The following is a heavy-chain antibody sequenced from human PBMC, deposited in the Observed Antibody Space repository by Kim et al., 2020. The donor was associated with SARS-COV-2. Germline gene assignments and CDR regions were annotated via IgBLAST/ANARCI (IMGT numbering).Heavy chain of an antibody. D-gene: IGHD2-2*01. CDR2: INPNSGGT. V-gene: IGHV1-2*02. CDR1: GYTFTGYY. CDR3: ARGLVPAAKGSFDP. Sequence: ASVKVSCKASGYTFTGYYMHWVRQAPGQGLEWMGWINPNSGGTNYAQKFQGRVTMTRDTSISTAYMELSRLRSDDTAVYYCARGLVPAAKGSFDPWGQGTLVTVSS. J-gene: IGHJ5*02.